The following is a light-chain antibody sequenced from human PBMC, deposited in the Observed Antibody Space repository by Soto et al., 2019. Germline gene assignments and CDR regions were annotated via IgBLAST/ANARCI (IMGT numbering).Light chain of an antibody. Sequence: EFVLTQSPATLSLSPGERATLSYRASQSVSTYLAWYQQKPGQAPRLLIYDASNRATGIPARFSGSGSGTDFTLTISSLEPEDFAVYYCQQRSNWPPKITFGQGTRLEIK. CDR2: DAS. V-gene: IGKV3-11*01. CDR1: QSVSTY. CDR3: QQRSNWPPKIT. J-gene: IGKJ5*01.